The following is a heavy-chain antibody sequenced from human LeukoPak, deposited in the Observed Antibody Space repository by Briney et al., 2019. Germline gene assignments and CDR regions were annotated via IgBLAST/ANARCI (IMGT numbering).Heavy chain of an antibody. CDR1: GYTFTSYG. J-gene: IGHJ4*02. CDR2: ISAYNGNT. Sequence: ASVKVSCKASGYTFTSYGISWVRQAPGQGLEWMGWISAYNGNTNYAQKLQGRVTMTTDTSTSTAYMELRSLRSDDTAVYYCARDRDLNYDILTAGYWGQGTLVTVSS. D-gene: IGHD3-9*01. V-gene: IGHV1-18*01. CDR3: ARDRDLNYDILTAGY.